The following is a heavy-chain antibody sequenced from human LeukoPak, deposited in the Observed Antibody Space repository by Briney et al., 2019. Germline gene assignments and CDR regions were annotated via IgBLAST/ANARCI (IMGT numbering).Heavy chain of an antibody. Sequence: APVEVSFXASGYPLTGYDINWGRPATGQGLEWMGRMNPNSGNTGYAQKFQGRVTMTRNTSISTAYMELSRLRSDDTAVYYCARDSLAAAGSWGQGTLVTVSS. J-gene: IGHJ4*02. CDR3: ARDSLAAAGS. CDR1: GYPLTGYD. CDR2: MNPNSGNT. D-gene: IGHD6-13*01. V-gene: IGHV1-8*01.